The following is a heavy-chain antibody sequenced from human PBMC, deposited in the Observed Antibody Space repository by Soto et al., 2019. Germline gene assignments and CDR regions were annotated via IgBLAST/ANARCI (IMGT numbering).Heavy chain of an antibody. J-gene: IGHJ4*02. V-gene: IGHV3-21*01. CDR1: GFTFSSYS. CDR3: ARVRSGSYRTFDY. CDR2: ISSSSYI. Sequence: GGSLRLSCAASGFTFSSYSMNWVRQAPGKGLEWVSSISSSSYIYYADSVKGRFTISRDNAKNSLYLQMNSLRAEDTAVYYCARVRSGSYRTFDYWGQGTLVTVSS. D-gene: IGHD1-26*01.